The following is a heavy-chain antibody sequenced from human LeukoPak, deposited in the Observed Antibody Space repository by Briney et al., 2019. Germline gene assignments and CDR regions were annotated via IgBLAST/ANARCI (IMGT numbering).Heavy chain of an antibody. CDR2: ISSSSSYI. Sequence: GGSLRLSCAAAGFTFSSYSMNWVRQAPGKGLEWVSSISSSSSYIYYADSVKGRFTISRDNAKNSLYLQMNSLRAEDTAVYYCARDHDYYDSSGNFDYWGQGTLVTVSS. J-gene: IGHJ4*02. D-gene: IGHD3-22*01. V-gene: IGHV3-21*01. CDR1: GFTFSSYS. CDR3: ARDHDYYDSSGNFDY.